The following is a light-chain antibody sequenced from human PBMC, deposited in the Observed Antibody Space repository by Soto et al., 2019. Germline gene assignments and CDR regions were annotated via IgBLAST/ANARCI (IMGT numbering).Light chain of an antibody. V-gene: IGLV2-14*01. J-gene: IGLJ1*01. CDR3: SSYTSTSTIVV. CDR1: SSDVGGYNY. Sequence: QAVVTQPAYVSGSPGQSITISCTGTSSDVGGYNYVSWYQQHPGKAPKLMVYDVSNLPSGVSNRFSGSKSGNTASLIISGLQAEDEADYYCSSYTSTSTIVVFGTGTKLTVL. CDR2: DVS.